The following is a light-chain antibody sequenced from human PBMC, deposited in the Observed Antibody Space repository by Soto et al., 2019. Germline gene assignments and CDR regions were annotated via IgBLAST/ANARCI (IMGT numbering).Light chain of an antibody. V-gene: IGKV1-33*01. J-gene: IGKJ3*01. Sequence: DIQMTQSPSSLSASVGDRITITCQASQDISKHLIWYQQTPGKAPKFLIYEASNLERGVPSRFSGSGSGTDFTFTINSLQPEDIATYYCQQYHSLPFTFGPGTKLDIK. CDR2: EAS. CDR1: QDISKH. CDR3: QQYHSLPFT.